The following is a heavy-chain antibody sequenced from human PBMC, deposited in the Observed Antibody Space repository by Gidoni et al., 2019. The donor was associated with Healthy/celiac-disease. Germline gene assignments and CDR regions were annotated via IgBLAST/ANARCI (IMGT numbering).Heavy chain of an antibody. CDR2: ISSSSSYI. D-gene: IGHD6-19*01. J-gene: IGHJ4*02. V-gene: IGHV3-21*01. Sequence: EVQLVDSGGGLVKPGGSLRLSCAASGSPSSGHSINWVRQAPGKGVEWVSSISSSSSYIYYADSVKGRFTISRDNAKNSLYLQMNSLRAEDTAVYYCARGASSGWYVTGPDYWGQGTLVTVSS. CDR3: ARGASSGWYVTGPDY. CDR1: GSPSSGHS.